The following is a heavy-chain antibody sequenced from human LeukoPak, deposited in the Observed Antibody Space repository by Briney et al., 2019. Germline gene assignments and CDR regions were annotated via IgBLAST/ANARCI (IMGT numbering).Heavy chain of an antibody. J-gene: IGHJ3*02. CDR3: ARGFTMTDAFDI. CDR2: IYTSGST. V-gene: IGHV4-4*07. Sequence: SETLSLTCTVSGGSISSYYWSWIRQPAGKGLEWIGRIYTSGSTNYNPSLKSRVTISVDTSKNQFSLKLSSVAPADAAVYYCARGFTMTDAFDIWGQGTMVTVSS. D-gene: IGHD3-22*01. CDR1: GGSISSYY.